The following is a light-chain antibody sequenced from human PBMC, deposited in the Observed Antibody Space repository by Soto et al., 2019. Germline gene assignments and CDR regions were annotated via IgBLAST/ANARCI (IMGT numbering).Light chain of an antibody. V-gene: IGLV2-14*01. J-gene: IGLJ2*01. CDR2: EVS. CDR1: SSDIGGHNF. CDR3: SSYTTSSYVV. Sequence: QSALTQPAAVSGSPGQSITISCTGNSSDIGGHNFVSWYQHHPGKAPKLLIYEVSYRASGVSNRFTGSKSANTASLTISGLKAEDEADYSCSSYTTSSYVVFGGGTKLTVL.